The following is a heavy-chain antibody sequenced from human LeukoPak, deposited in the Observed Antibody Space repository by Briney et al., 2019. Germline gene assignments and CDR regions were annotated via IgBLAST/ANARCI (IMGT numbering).Heavy chain of an antibody. CDR2: INHSGST. D-gene: IGHD6-19*01. CDR1: GGSFSGYY. Sequence: SETLSLTCAVYGGSFSGYYWSWIRQPPGKGLEWIGEINHSGSTNYNPSLKSRVTISVDTSKNQFSLKLSSVTAADTAVYYCARGGIAVAGMAPYYFDYWGQGTLVTVSS. J-gene: IGHJ4*02. CDR3: ARGGIAVAGMAPYYFDY. V-gene: IGHV4-34*01.